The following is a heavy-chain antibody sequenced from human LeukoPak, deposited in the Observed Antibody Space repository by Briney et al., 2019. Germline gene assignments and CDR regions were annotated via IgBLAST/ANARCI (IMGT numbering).Heavy chain of an antibody. D-gene: IGHD3-10*01. V-gene: IGHV4-4*07. CDR1: GGSISSYY. J-gene: IGHJ5*02. CDR3: ARFYGSGSYYTDGWGFDP. Sequence: SETLSLTCTVSGGSISSYYWSWIRQPAGKGLEWIGRIYTSGSTNYNPSLKSRVTISVDTSKNQFSLKLSSVTAADTAVYYCARFYGSGSYYTDGWGFDPWGQGTLVTVSS. CDR2: IYTSGST.